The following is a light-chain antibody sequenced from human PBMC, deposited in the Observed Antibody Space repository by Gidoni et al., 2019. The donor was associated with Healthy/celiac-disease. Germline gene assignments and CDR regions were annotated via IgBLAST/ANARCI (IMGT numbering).Light chain of an antibody. CDR1: QDISNY. J-gene: IGKJ4*01. CDR3: QQYDNLPLT. V-gene: IGKV1-33*01. Sequence: DIQMTTSPSSLSASVGDRVTITCQASQDISNYLNWYQQKPGKVPKLLIYDASNLETGVPSRFSGSGSGTDFTFTISSLQPEDIATYYCQQYDNLPLTFGGGTKVEIK. CDR2: DAS.